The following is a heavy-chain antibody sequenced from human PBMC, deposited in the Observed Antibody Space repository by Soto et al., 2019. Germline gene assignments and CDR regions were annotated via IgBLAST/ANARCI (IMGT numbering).Heavy chain of an antibody. Sequence: SETMSVTCTVSGGSISSTNYYWGWNRQPPGKGLEWIGSIYYTGNTFYNPSLKSRVTLSADTSKNQFSLKVTSVTAADTAVYYCARHDFYGSGSYYRKGFYYYFGLDVWGQGTTVTVSS. V-gene: IGHV4-39*01. CDR2: IYYTGNT. CDR3: ARHDFYGSGSYYRKGFYYYFGLDV. CDR1: GGSISSTNYY. J-gene: IGHJ6*02. D-gene: IGHD3-10*01.